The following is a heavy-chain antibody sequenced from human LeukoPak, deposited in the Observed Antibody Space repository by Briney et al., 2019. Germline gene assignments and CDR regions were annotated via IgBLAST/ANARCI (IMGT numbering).Heavy chain of an antibody. CDR3: AKGLPPCDY. J-gene: IGHJ4*02. CDR2: ISGSGGRK. CDR1: GFTFSSYA. V-gene: IGHV3-23*01. Sequence: PGGALRDSCAASGFTFSSYAMSWVRQAPGEGVGGVSAISGSGGRKKYADSVKGRFTISRDNSKNTLYLQMNSLRAEDTAVYYCAKGLPPCDYRGQGTLVPVS.